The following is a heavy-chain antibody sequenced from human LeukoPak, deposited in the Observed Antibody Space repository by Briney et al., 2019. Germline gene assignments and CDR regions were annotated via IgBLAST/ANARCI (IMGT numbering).Heavy chain of an antibody. CDR2: ISASGGST. CDR3: AKRIAAVGPYFDY. CDR1: GFTFSNYA. J-gene: IGHJ4*02. D-gene: IGHD6-13*01. V-gene: IGHV3-23*01. Sequence: GGSLRLSCAASGFTFSNYAMSWVRQAPGMGLEWVSGISASGGSTYYADSVKGRFTISRDSSKSTLYLQMNTLRAEDTAVYYCAKRIAAVGPYFDYWGQGTLVTVSS.